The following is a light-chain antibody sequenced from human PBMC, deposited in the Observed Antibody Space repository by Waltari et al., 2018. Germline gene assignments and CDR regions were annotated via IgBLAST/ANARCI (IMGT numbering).Light chain of an antibody. J-gene: IGLJ3*02. CDR1: SSNIGSNT. V-gene: IGLV1-44*01. CDR2: TPN. Sequence: QSVLTQPPSASGTPGQRITISCSGGSSNIGSNTVIWYQQPPGTAPKLLIYTPNQRPSGVPDRFSGSKSGTSASLAISGLQSEDEGNYYCAAWDVSLNGLVFGGGTKLTVL. CDR3: AAWDVSLNGLV.